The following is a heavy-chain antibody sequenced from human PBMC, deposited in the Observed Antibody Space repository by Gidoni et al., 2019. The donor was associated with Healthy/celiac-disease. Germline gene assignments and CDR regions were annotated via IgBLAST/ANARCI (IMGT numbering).Heavy chain of an antibody. V-gene: IGHV5-51*01. D-gene: IGHD3-3*01. CDR2: IYPGASDT. CDR3: ARHVDFWSGLVDY. J-gene: IGHJ4*02. CDR1: GYSCTSYW. Sequence: EVQLVQSGAEVTKPGESLKTSCKGSGYSCTSYWIGWVRQMPGKGLEWMGIIYPGASDTRYSPSFQGQVTISADKSISTAYLQWSSLKASDTAMYYCARHVDFWSGLVDYWGQGTLVTVSS.